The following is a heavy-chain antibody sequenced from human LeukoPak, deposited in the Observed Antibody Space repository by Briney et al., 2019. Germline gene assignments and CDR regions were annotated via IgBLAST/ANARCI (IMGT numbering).Heavy chain of an antibody. Sequence: ASVKVSCKASGYTFTGYYMHWVRQAPGQGLAWMGWINPNSGGTNYAQKFQGRVTMTRDTSISTAYMELRSLRSDDTAVYYCARGGDGYNPDAFDIWGQGTMVTVSS. D-gene: IGHD5-24*01. CDR2: INPNSGGT. CDR3: ARGGDGYNPDAFDI. V-gene: IGHV1-2*02. J-gene: IGHJ3*02. CDR1: GYTFTGYY.